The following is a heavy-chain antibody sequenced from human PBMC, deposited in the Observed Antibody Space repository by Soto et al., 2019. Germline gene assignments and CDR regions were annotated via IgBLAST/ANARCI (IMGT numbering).Heavy chain of an antibody. CDR2: IWYDGSNK. V-gene: IGHV3-33*01. Sequence: QVQLVESGGGVVQSGRSLRLSCAASGFTFSSYGMHWVRQAPGKGLEWVAVIWYDGSNKYYADSVKGRFTISRDNSKNTLYLQMNSVRAEDTAVYYCARGWYCGGDCYEWYFDLWGRGTLVTVSS. CDR3: ARGWYCGGDCYEWYFDL. CDR1: GFTFSSYG. J-gene: IGHJ2*01. D-gene: IGHD2-21*02.